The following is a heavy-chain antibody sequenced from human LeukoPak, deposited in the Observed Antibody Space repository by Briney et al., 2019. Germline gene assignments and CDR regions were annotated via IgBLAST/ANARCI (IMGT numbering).Heavy chain of an antibody. CDR3: LAGYYYYYMDV. CDR2: INTHGSST. V-gene: IGHV3-74*01. D-gene: IGHD3-16*01. J-gene: IGHJ6*03. CDR1: GFAFSNYW. Sequence: GGPLRLSCAASGFAFSNYWLHWVRQAPGKGLEWVARINTHGSSTNYAGSVKGRFTISRDNAKNTLYLQMTSLSAEDTAVYYALAGYYYYYMDVWGKGTTVTVSS.